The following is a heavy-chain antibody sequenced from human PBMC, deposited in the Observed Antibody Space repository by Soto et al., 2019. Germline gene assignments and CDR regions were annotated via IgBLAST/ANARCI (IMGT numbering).Heavy chain of an antibody. CDR1: GFTFSSYS. D-gene: IGHD3-3*01. Sequence: GGSLRLSCAASGFTFSSYSMNWVRQAPGKGLEWVSYIGSGGGTIYYADSVKGRFTISSDNAKSSLYLQMNSLRAEDTAVYYCARRRDFLDDWGQGTLVTVSS. CDR2: IGSGGGTI. V-gene: IGHV3-48*04. CDR3: ARRRDFLDD. J-gene: IGHJ4*02.